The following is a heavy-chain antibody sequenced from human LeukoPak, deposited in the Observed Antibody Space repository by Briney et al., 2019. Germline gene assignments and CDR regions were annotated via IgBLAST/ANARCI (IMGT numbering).Heavy chain of an antibody. V-gene: IGHV3-21*01. CDR1: GFTFSSFS. Sequence: GGSLRLSCAASGFTFSSFSMNWVRQAPGKGLEWVSSITSSGFIYYADSLKGRFTISRDSAENSLYLQMNSLTAEDTAVYYCARFGYEHFDYWGQGTLVTVSS. CDR3: ARFGYEHFDY. CDR2: ITSSGFI. J-gene: IGHJ4*02. D-gene: IGHD5-12*01.